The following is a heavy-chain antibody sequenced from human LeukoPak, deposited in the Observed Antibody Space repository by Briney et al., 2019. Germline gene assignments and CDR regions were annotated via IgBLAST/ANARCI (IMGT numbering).Heavy chain of an antibody. D-gene: IGHD6-19*01. Sequence: SETLSLTCTVSGGSISSYHWSWIRQPPGKGLEWIGYIYYSGNTNYNPSLKSRVTISVDTSKNQFSLKVTSVTAADTAVYYCARDLGTGWYTYWGQGTLVTVSS. CDR2: IYYSGNT. CDR1: GGSISSYH. CDR3: ARDLGTGWYTY. V-gene: IGHV4-59*01. J-gene: IGHJ4*02.